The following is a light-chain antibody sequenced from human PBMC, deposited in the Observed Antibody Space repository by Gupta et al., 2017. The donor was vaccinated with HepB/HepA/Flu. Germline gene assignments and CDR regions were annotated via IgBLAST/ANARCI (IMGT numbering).Light chain of an antibody. CDR3: QVWDSSSDHPWV. V-gene: IGLV3-21*04. J-gene: IGLJ3*02. CDR1: NIGSKS. Sequence: SSVLTQPPSVSVAPGKTARITCGGNNIGSKSVHWYQQKPGQAPVLVIYYDSDRPSGIPERFSGSNSGNTATLTISRVEAGEEADYYCQVWDSSSDHPWVFGGGTKLTVL. CDR2: YDS.